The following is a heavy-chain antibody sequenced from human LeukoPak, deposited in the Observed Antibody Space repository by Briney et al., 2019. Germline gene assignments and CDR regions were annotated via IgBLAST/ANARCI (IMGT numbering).Heavy chain of an antibody. CDR1: GFTFSSFA. J-gene: IGHJ4*02. CDR2: ISGSGGST. V-gene: IGHV3-23*01. Sequence: GGSLRLSCAASGFTFSSFAMSWVRQAPGKGLEWVSAISGSGGSTYYADSVKGRFSISRDNSKNTLYLQMNSLRVEDTAVYYCAKEGSTSWNYYFDYWGQGALATVSS. CDR3: AKEGSTSWNYYFDY. D-gene: IGHD2-2*01.